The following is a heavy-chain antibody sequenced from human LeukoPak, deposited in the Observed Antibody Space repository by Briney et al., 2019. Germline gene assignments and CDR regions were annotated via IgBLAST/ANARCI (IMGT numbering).Heavy chain of an antibody. Sequence: GGSLRLSCAASGFTFSGYAMSWVRQAPGKGLEWVSAISGSGGSTYYADSVKGRFAISRDNSKNTLYLQMNSLRAEDTAVYYCAKNVDTAMVLVGFDYWGQGTLVTVSS. D-gene: IGHD5-18*01. CDR1: GFTFSGYA. CDR2: ISGSGGST. CDR3: AKNVDTAMVLVGFDY. V-gene: IGHV3-23*01. J-gene: IGHJ4*02.